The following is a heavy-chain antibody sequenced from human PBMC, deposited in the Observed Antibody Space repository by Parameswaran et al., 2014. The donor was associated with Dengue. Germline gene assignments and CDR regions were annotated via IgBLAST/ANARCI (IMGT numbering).Heavy chain of an antibody. Sequence: WVRQAPGQGLEWMGIHHPSGGSTGYAQKFQGRVIMTSDTSTSTVYMELSSLRSDDTAVYYCARVRGDSHSFDIWGQGTMVTVS. D-gene: IGHD6-13*01. V-gene: IGHV1-46*01. CDR2: HHPSGGST. CDR3: ARVRGDSHSFDI. J-gene: IGHJ3*02.